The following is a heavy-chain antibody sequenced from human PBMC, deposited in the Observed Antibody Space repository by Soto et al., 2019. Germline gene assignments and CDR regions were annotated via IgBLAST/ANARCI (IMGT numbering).Heavy chain of an antibody. CDR3: AMEYCSSTSCYRDY. D-gene: IGHD2-2*02. V-gene: IGHV1-69*02. CDR1: GGTFSSYT. J-gene: IGHJ4*02. Sequence: QVQLVQSGAEVKKPGSSVKVSCKASGGTFSSYTISWVRQAPGQGLEWMGRIIPILGIANYAQKFQGRVTITADKSTSPAYMQLRSLRSEDTAVYYCAMEYCSSTSCYRDYWGQGTLVTVSS. CDR2: IIPILGIA.